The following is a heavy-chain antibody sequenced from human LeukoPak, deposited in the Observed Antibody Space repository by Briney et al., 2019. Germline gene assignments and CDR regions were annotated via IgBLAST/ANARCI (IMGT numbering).Heavy chain of an antibody. CDR1: GFTFSSFA. CDR3: ARDDRGIAAAGFFDY. J-gene: IGHJ4*02. Sequence: GSLRLSCAASGFTFSSFAMHWVRQAPGKGLEWVAVISYDGSNKYYADSVKGRFTISRDNSKNTLYLQMNSLTADDTAVYYCARDDRGIAAAGFFDYWGQGTLVTVSS. D-gene: IGHD6-13*01. CDR2: ISYDGSNK. V-gene: IGHV3-30*04.